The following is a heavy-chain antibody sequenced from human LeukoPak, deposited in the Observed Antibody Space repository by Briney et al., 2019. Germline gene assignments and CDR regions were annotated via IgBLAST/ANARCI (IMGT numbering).Heavy chain of an antibody. CDR3: ARCELRDRDAFDI. J-gene: IGHJ3*02. CDR1: GGSISSSNYY. V-gene: IGHV4-39*07. D-gene: IGHD1-1*01. Sequence: ASETLSLTCTVSGGSISSSNYYWGWTRQPPGKGLEWIGSIYYSGSTYYTPSLKSRVTISVDTSKNQFSLKLSSVTAADTAVYYCARCELRDRDAFDIWGQGTMVTVSS. CDR2: IYYSGST.